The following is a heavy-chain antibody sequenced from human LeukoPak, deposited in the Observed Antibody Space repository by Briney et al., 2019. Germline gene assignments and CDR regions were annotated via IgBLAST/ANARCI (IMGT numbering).Heavy chain of an antibody. V-gene: IGHV5-51*01. Sequence: GESLKISCQGSGYNFPIYWIGWVRPMPGQGLEWMGIIYPDDSNTIYGPSFQGQVTISADESINTAYLEWSSLKASDTAIYYCARQGAAGKYYYYYMDVWGKGTTVTVSS. J-gene: IGHJ6*03. CDR1: GYNFPIYW. CDR2: IYPDDSNT. CDR3: ARQGAAGKYYYYYMDV. D-gene: IGHD6-13*01.